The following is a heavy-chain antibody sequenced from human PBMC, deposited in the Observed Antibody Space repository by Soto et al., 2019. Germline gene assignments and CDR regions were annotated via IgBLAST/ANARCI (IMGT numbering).Heavy chain of an antibody. D-gene: IGHD1-26*01. Sequence: GESLKISCKGSGYSFTSYWISWVRQMPGKGLEWMGRIDPTDSYTNYSPSFQGHVTISSDKSISTAYLQWSSLKASDTAMYYCATRTQVGYYYGMDVWGQGTTVTVSS. CDR3: ATRTQVGYYYGMDV. CDR1: GYSFTSYW. V-gene: IGHV5-10-1*01. J-gene: IGHJ6*02. CDR2: IDPTDSYT.